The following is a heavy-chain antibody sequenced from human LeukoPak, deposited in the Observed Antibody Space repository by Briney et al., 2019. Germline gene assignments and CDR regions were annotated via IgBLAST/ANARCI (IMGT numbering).Heavy chain of an antibody. J-gene: IGHJ1*01. CDR2: MNPNTGDT. CDR1: LYTFSTYD. Sequence: ASVKDSCKASLYTFSTYDLNCVRQASGQGLEWMGWMNPNTGDTGYAQKFQERVTMTSDTSASTAYLKLSSLRSDDTFVYYGGRLGAVSIGKLFQHWGQGTLVTVSS. V-gene: IGHV1-8*01. D-gene: IGHD1-14*01. CDR3: GRLGAVSIGKLFQH.